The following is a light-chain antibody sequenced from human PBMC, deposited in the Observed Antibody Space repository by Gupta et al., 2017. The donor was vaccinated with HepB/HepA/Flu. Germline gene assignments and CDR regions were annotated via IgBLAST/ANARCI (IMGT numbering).Light chain of an antibody. J-gene: IGLJ2*01. CDR2: GNS. Sequence: QSVLTQPPSVSGAPGQSVTLSCTVSSSKIGAGYDVHWYQQLPGTAPKLLIHGNSNRPSGVPDRFSGSKSGTSASLAITGLQAEDEADYYCQSYDSSLSGSGVVFGGGTKLTVL. V-gene: IGLV1-40*01. CDR1: SSKIGAGYD. CDR3: QSYDSSLSGSGVV.